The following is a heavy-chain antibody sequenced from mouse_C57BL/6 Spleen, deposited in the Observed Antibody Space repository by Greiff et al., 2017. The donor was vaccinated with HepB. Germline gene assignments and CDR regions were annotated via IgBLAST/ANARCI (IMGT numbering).Heavy chain of an antibody. CDR2: IDPSDSYT. J-gene: IGHJ4*01. CDR3: ARGYYGSSSYAMDY. Sequence: QVQLQQPGAELVKPRASVKLSCKASGYTFTSYWMQWVKQRPGQGLEWIGEIDPSDSYTNYNQKFKGKATLTVDTSSSTAYMQLSSLTSEDSAVYYCARGYYGSSSYAMDYWGQGTSVTVSS. V-gene: IGHV1-50*01. D-gene: IGHD1-1*01. CDR1: GYTFTSYW.